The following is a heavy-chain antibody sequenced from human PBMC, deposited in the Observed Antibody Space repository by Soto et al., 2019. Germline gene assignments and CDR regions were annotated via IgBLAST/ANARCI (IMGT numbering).Heavy chain of an antibody. CDR1: GGTFSSYA. V-gene: IGHV1-69*13. Sequence: GASVQVSCKASGGTFSSYAISWVRQAPGQGLEWMGGIIPIFGTANYAQKFQGRVTITADESTSTAYMELSSLRSEDTAVYYCASLYYGDWYYFDYWGQGTLVTVSS. CDR2: IIPIFGTA. J-gene: IGHJ4*02. CDR3: ASLYYGDWYYFDY. D-gene: IGHD4-17*01.